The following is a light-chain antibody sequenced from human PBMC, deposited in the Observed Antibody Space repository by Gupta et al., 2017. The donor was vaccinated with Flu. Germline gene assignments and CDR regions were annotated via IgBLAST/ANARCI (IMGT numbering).Light chain of an antibody. J-gene: IGLJ1*01. CDR1: TSAVGGYNF. CDR3: SSYAGTSNLV. V-gene: IGLV2-8*01. Sequence: QSALTQPPSASGSPGQSVTISCTGTTSAVGGYNFVSWYQQHPGKAPTLIIYEVNKRPSGVPDRFSGSKSGNTASLTVSGLQAEDEADYYCSSYAGTSNLVFGPGTKVTVL. CDR2: EVN.